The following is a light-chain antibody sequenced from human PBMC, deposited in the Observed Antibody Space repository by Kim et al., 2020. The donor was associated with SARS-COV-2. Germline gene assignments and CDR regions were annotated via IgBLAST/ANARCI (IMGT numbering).Light chain of an antibody. Sequence: PGERATHSCRASQSLSSAYIAWYQQKPGQAPRLLVFGASGRATGIPDRFSGSGSGTDFTLSISRLEPEDFAVYYCQQYGGAPRTFGQGTKLEI. V-gene: IGKV3-20*01. J-gene: IGKJ1*01. CDR3: QQYGGAPRT. CDR2: GAS. CDR1: QSLSSAY.